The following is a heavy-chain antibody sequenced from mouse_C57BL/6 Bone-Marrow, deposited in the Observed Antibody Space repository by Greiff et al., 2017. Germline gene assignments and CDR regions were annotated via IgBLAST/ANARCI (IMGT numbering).Heavy chain of an antibody. CDR1: GYAFSSYW. J-gene: IGHJ2*01. CDR2: IYPGDGDT. V-gene: IGHV1-80*01. Sequence: VKLMESGAELVRPGASVKLSCKASGYAFSSYWMNWVKQRPGKGLEWIGQIYPGDGDTNYNGKFKGKATLTADKSSSTAYMQLSSLTSEDSAVYFCARFGYYYFDYWGQGTTLTVSS. D-gene: IGHD2-3*01. CDR3: ARFGYYYFDY.